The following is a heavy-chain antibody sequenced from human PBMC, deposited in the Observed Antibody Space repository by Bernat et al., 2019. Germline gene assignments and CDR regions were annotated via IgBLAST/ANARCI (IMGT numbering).Heavy chain of an antibody. J-gene: IGHJ5*02. CDR3: ARRGSGGWYRFTSGWFDP. Sequence: QVQLQQWGAGLLKPSETLSLTCAVYGGSFSGYYWSWIRQPPGKGLEWIGEINHSGSTNYNPSLKSRVTISVDTSKNQFSLKLSSVTAADTAVYYWARRGSGGWYRFTSGWFDPWGQGTLVTVSS. CDR1: GGSFSGYY. V-gene: IGHV4-34*01. D-gene: IGHD6-19*01. CDR2: INHSGST.